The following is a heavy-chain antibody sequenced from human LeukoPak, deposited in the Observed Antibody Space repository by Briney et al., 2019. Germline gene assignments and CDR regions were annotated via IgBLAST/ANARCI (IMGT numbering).Heavy chain of an antibody. J-gene: IGHJ4*02. Sequence: GESLKISCKESGYSFSTYWIGWVRQMPGKGLEWMGIIYPGDSDTKYSPSFQGQVTISADKSITTAYLQWSSLKASDTAMYYCARRYCASTSCFVDFDYWGQGTLVTVSS. D-gene: IGHD2-2*01. CDR2: IYPGDSDT. V-gene: IGHV5-51*01. CDR3: ARRYCASTSCFVDFDY. CDR1: GYSFSTYW.